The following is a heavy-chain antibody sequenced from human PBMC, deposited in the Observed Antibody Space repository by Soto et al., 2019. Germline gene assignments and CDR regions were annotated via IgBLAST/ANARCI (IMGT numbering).Heavy chain of an antibody. CDR2: IYYSGNT. CDR3: ARSTWIQLWIPDYYYGMDV. D-gene: IGHD5-18*01. V-gene: IGHV4-61*01. Sequence: SEPPSLSSPVSGDSGTNVCYHCRWIRQPPGKRLEWIGYIYYSGNTNYSPSLKSRVAISLDTSNNQFSLKLSSVTAADTAVYYCARSTWIQLWIPDYYYGMDVWGQGITVNV. CDR1: GDSGTNVCYH. J-gene: IGHJ6*02.